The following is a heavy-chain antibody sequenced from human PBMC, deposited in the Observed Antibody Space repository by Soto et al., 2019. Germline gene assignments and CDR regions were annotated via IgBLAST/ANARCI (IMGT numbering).Heavy chain of an antibody. Sequence: SVKVSCKASGGTFSSYAISWLRQAPGQGLEWMGGIIPIFGTANYAQKFQGRVTITADESTSTAYMELSSLRSEDTAVYYCARRVVPAAMSWFDPWGQGTLVTVSS. CDR3: ARRVVPAAMSWFDP. J-gene: IGHJ5*02. CDR2: IIPIFGTA. D-gene: IGHD2-2*01. V-gene: IGHV1-69*13. CDR1: GGTFSSYA.